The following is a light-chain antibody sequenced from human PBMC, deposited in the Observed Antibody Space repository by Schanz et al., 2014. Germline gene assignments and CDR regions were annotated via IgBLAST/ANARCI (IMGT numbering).Light chain of an antibody. CDR3: QQYGSSAS. V-gene: IGKV3-20*01. CDR1: QSVSSSY. J-gene: IGKJ5*01. CDR2: GAS. Sequence: EIVLTQSPGTLSLSPGERATLSCRASQSVSSSYLAWYQQKPGQAPRLLIYGASSRATGIPDRISGSGSVTEFTLTISSLQSEDFAVYYCQQYGSSASFGQGTRLEIK.